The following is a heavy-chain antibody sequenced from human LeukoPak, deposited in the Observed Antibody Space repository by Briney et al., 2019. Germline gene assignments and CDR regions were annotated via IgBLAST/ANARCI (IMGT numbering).Heavy chain of an antibody. Sequence: ASVKVSCKASGYTFTSYGISWVRQAPGQGLEWMGWISAYNGNTNYAQKLQGRVTMTTDTSTSTAYMELRSLRSDDTAVYYCASTYCSSTSRYNYYMDVWGKGTTVTVSS. J-gene: IGHJ6*03. CDR3: ASTYCSSTSRYNYYMDV. D-gene: IGHD2-2*02. V-gene: IGHV1-18*01. CDR1: GYTFTSYG. CDR2: ISAYNGNT.